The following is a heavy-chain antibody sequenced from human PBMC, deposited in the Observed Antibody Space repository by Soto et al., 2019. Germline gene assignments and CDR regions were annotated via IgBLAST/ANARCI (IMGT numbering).Heavy chain of an antibody. V-gene: IGHV3-23*01. CDR1: GFTFSDYA. CDR2: ISGSGSST. Sequence: PGGSPRLSCAASGFTFSDYAMSWVRQAPGKGLEWVSAISGSGSSTYYADSVKGRFTISRDNSKDTLYLQMNSLRVEDTAVYYFAKGVRVKDYYFDSWGKGTLVTVAS. J-gene: IGHJ4*02. CDR3: AKGVRVKDYYFDS. D-gene: IGHD3-22*01.